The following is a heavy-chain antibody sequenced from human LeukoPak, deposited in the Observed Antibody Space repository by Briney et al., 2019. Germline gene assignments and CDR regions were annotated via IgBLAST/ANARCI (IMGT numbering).Heavy chain of an antibody. Sequence: PGGSLRLSCAASGFTFSSYSMNWVRQAPGKGLEWVSSISGTGGSTYYTDSVKGRFTISRDTPKNTLYLQMNSLRAGDTAVYYCAKNDILTGRLGFDSWGQGTLVTVSS. D-gene: IGHD3-9*01. CDR2: ISGTGGST. CDR3: AKNDILTGRLGFDS. V-gene: IGHV3-23*01. J-gene: IGHJ4*02. CDR1: GFTFSSYS.